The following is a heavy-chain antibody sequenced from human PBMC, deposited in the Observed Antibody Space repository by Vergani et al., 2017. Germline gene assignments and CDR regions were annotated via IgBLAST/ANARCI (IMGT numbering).Heavy chain of an antibody. CDR3: ARVSTETNGHLCYYYCMDV. D-gene: IGHD4-11*01. CDR1: GGSLSGYY. Sequence: QVQLQESGPGLVRPSETLSLTCTVSGGSLSGYYWNWIRQTPGEGLEWIGSVEVSGYLNYNPSLKTRVSMSSDTSNNQFSLTLNSVTATDTAIYFCARVSTETNGHLCYYYCMDVWGQGAAVAVS. CDR2: VEVSGYL. J-gene: IGHJ6*02. V-gene: IGHV4-59*12.